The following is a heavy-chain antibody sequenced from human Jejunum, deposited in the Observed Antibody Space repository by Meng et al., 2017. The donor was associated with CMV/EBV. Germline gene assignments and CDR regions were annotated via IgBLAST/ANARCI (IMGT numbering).Heavy chain of an antibody. CDR2: IVPVLGTA. D-gene: IGHD1-1*01. CDR3: ARVTTFQYAMDV. J-gene: IGHJ6*02. Sequence: KASGVTLINYAITWVRQAPGHGLDWMGRIVPVLGTATYAQKFQGRVTITADKSTSTVFMELSSLRSDDTAMYYCARVTTFQYAMDVWGQGTTVTVSS. CDR1: GVTLINYA. V-gene: IGHV1-69*04.